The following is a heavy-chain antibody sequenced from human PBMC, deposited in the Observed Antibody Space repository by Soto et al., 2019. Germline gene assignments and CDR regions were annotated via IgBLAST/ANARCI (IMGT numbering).Heavy chain of an antibody. CDR3: VRAWSDAGGKMFDY. D-gene: IGHD3-16*01. CDR1: GFTLSDYW. CDR2: INGYGTST. V-gene: IGHV3-74*01. J-gene: IGHJ4*02. Sequence: EVQLVESGGGLVQPGGSLRLSCVASGFTLSDYWMHWVRQAPGKGLVWVSRINGYGTSTSYADSVRGRFNVSRDNARNTLYLQMNSLRVDDTAVYYCVRAWSDAGGKMFDYWGQGTLVTVSS.